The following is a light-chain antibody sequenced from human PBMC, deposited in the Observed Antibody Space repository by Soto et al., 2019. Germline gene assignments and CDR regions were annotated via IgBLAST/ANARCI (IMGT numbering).Light chain of an antibody. CDR1: QSVTFY. CDR2: ATS. Sequence: EIVLTQSPATLSLSPGQRATLSCRASQSVTFYLDWYQQKPGQAPRLLIYATSNRATGIPARFSGSGSGTEFTLTISSLEPGDFAVYYCQQRGTWPPTFGQGTKLELK. V-gene: IGKV3-11*01. J-gene: IGKJ2*01. CDR3: QQRGTWPPT.